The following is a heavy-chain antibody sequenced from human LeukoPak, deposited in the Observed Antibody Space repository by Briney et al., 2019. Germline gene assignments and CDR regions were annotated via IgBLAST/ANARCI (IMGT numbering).Heavy chain of an antibody. V-gene: IGHV1-2*02. CDR3: ARATIAVAGVDY. CDR2: INPNSGGT. CDR1: GYTFTGYY. D-gene: IGHD6-19*01. J-gene: IGHJ4*02. Sequence: ASVKVSRKASGYTFTGYYMHWVRRAPGQGLEWMGWINPNSGGTNYAQKFQGRVTMTRDTSISTAYMELSRLRPDDTAVYYCARATIAVAGVDYWGQGTLVTVSS.